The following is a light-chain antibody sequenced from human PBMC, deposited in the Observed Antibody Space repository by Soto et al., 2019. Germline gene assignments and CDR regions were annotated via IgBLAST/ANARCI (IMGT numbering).Light chain of an antibody. V-gene: IGLV2-14*01. J-gene: IGLJ1*01. Sequence: QSVLTQPASVSGSPGQSIAISCTGTSSDVGAYNYVSRYQQHPGKAPKLMIYDVSHRPSGASDRFSGSKSGNTASLTISGLQPEDEADYYCTSYTSSSTYVFGTGTKVTVL. CDR1: SSDVGAYNY. CDR2: DVS. CDR3: TSYTSSSTYV.